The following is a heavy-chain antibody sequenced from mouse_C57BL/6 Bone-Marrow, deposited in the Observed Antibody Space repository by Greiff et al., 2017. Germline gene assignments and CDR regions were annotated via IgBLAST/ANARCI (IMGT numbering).Heavy chain of an antibody. V-gene: IGHV5-4*01. J-gene: IGHJ2*01. CDR3: ARELGRDFDY. CDR1: GFTFSSYA. D-gene: IGHD4-1*01. CDR2: ISDGGSYT. Sequence: EVNLVESGGGLVKPGGSLKLSCAASGFTFSSYAMSWVRQTPEKRLEWVATISDGGSYTYYPDNVKGRFTISRDNAKNNLYLQMSHLKSEDTAMYYCARELGRDFDYWGQGTTLTVSS.